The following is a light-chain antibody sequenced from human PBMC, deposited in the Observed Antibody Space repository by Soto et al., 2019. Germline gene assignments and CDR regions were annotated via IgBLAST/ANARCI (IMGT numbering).Light chain of an antibody. CDR1: QTVLNNY. CDR3: QHYGFSPRWT. V-gene: IGKV3-20*01. CDR2: GAS. J-gene: IGKJ1*01. Sequence: EIVLTQSPGTLSLSPGERATLSCRASQTVLNNYGASRRATGIPDRFSGSGSGTDFTLTISRLEPEDFAVYYCQHYGFSPRWTFGQGTKVDIK.